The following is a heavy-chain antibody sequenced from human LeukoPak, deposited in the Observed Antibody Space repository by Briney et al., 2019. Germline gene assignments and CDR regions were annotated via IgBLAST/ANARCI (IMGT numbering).Heavy chain of an antibody. Sequence: SETLSLTCTVSGGSISSGGYYWSWIRQPPGKGLEWSGYIYYSGSTNYNPSLKSRVTISVDRSKNQFSLKLSSVTAADTAVYYCARTLYYYDSSLNYWGQGTLVTVSS. CDR2: IYYSGST. CDR1: GGSISSGGYY. V-gene: IGHV4-61*08. J-gene: IGHJ4*02. CDR3: ARTLYYYDSSLNY. D-gene: IGHD3-22*01.